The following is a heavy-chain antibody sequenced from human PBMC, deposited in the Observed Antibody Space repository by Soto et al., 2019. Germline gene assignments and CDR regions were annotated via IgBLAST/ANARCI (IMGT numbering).Heavy chain of an antibody. CDR3: ARGPVLRYLDWLQGAFDI. D-gene: IGHD3-9*01. J-gene: IGHJ3*02. CDR2: IYYSGGT. Sequence: SETLSLSCTVSGGSISSGDYYWSWIRQPPGKGLEWIGYIYYSGGTYYNPSLKSRVTISVDTSKNQFSLKLSSVTAADTAVYYCARGPVLRYLDWLQGAFDIWGQGTMVT. CDR1: GGSISSGDYY. V-gene: IGHV4-30-4*01.